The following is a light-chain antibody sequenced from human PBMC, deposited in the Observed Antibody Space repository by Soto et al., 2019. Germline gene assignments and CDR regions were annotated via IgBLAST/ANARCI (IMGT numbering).Light chain of an antibody. Sequence: EIVLTQSPATLSLSPGERATLSCRASQSLSSYLAWYQQKPGQAPRLLIYDASNRATGIPARFSGSGSGTDFTLTISSLEPEDFAVYYCQQYDTSPYSFGQGTKLEIK. CDR3: QQYDTSPYS. CDR1: QSLSSY. V-gene: IGKV3-11*01. CDR2: DAS. J-gene: IGKJ2*01.